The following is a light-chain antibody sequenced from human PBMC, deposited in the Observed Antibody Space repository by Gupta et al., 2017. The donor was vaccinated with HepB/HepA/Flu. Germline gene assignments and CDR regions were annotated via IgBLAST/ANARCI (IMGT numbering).Light chain of an antibody. CDR3: QQADRFPLT. CDR1: QDISIW. V-gene: IGKV1-12*01. Sequence: DIQMTQSPSSVSASVGDRVTITCRASQDISIWLAWFQQKPGKAPKLLIYTASTLQSGVPSRFSGSVSGTEFTLTISNLQTEDSATYYCQQADRFPLTFGQGTKVEIK. CDR2: TAS. J-gene: IGKJ1*01.